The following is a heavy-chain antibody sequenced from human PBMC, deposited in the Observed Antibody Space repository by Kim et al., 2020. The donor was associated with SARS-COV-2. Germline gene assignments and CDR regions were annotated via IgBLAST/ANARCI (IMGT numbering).Heavy chain of an antibody. CDR2: FYYSGNT. CDR1: GGSISSTSFY. J-gene: IGHJ1*01. Sequence: SETLSLTCTVSGGSISSTSFYWGWIRQPPGKGLEWIGSFYYSGNTYYNPSLKSRVTISVDTSKNQFSLKLSSVTAADTAFYYCARHGGPWIQSHFQHRGQGTLVTVSS. D-gene: IGHD5-18*01. V-gene: IGHV4-39*01. CDR3: ARHGGPWIQSHFQH.